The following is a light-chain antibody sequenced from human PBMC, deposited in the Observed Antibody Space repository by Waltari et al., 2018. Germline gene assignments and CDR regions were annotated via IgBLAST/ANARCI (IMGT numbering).Light chain of an antibody. CDR2: GAF. J-gene: IGKJ4*01. V-gene: IGKV1-39*01. CDR1: QNIGTY. Sequence: DIQLTQSPSCLSASIGDRVTIACRASQNIGTYLRWYQQKPGRAPKLLIYGAFNLQSEIPSRFSGSGSGTGFTLTISSLQPEDFATYYCQQSFSASALTFGGGTKVEIK. CDR3: QQSFSASALT.